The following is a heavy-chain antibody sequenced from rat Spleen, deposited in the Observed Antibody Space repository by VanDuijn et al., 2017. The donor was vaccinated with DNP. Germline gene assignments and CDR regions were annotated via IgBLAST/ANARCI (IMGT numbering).Heavy chain of an antibody. CDR3: TTGVVDY. CDR1: GFTFSNYG. CDR2: ISPSGGST. D-gene: IGHD1-1*01. Sequence: EVKLVESGGGLVQPGRSLKISCAASGFTFSNYGMHWIRQAPTKGLEWVASISPSGGSTYYRDSVKGRFTISRDNAKSTLYLQMDSLRSEDTATYYCTTGVVDYWGQGVMVTVSS. V-gene: IGHV5-19*01. J-gene: IGHJ2*01.